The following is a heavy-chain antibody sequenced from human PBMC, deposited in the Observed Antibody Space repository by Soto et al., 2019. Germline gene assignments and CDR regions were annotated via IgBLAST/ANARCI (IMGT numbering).Heavy chain of an antibody. J-gene: IGHJ4*02. V-gene: IGHV4-31*03. CDR3: ARSAGGSGWF. Sequence: QVQLQESGPGLVKPSQTLSLTCTVSGGSISSGGYYWSWIRQHPGKGLEWIGYIYYSGSTTKYNPSLKSRVTISRDTSKNEFSLKVTSVTAADTAVYYCARSAGGSGWFGGQGTLVTVSS. D-gene: IGHD6-19*01. CDR2: IYYSGSTT. CDR1: GGSISSGGYY.